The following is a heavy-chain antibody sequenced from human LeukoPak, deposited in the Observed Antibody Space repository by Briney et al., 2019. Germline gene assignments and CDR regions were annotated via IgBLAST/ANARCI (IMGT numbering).Heavy chain of an antibody. V-gene: IGHV1-2*06. CDR3: AREYYYYYYMDV. J-gene: IGHJ6*03. Sequence: ASVKVSCKASGYPFTGYYMHWVRQAPGQGHEWMGRINPNSGGTNYAQKFQGRVTMTRDTSISTAYMELSRLRSDDTAVYYCAREYYYYYYMDVWGKGTTVTVSS. CDR1: GYPFTGYY. CDR2: INPNSGGT.